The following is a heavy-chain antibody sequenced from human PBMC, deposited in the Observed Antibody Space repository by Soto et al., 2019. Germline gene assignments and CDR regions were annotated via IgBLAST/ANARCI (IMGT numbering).Heavy chain of an antibody. CDR1: GYTFTTYG. D-gene: IGHD3-10*01. V-gene: IGHV1-18*01. CDR3: TREGSAPYYYYGMDA. CDR2: IKTHNGNT. Sequence: GPSVKVSCKASGYTFTTYGISWVRQAPGQGLEWLGWIKTHNGNTNYAQNLQGRVIMTADTSTSTAYMELRSLRSDDTAIYYCTREGSAPYYYYGMDAWGQGTTVTVSS. J-gene: IGHJ6*02.